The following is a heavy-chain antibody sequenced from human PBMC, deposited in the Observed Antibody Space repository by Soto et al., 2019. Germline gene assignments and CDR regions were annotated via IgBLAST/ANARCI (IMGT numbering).Heavy chain of an antibody. J-gene: IGHJ5*02. D-gene: IGHD2-15*01. CDR2: IWSDGSKD. CDR1: GFTFTVYG. CDR3: ARDGCSGGSCLVDP. V-gene: IGHV3-33*01. Sequence: QVQLVESGGGVVQPGRSLRLSCATSGFTFTVYGFHWVRQAPGKGLEGVAVIWSDGSKDYYADSVRGRFTVFRDNSQNTIHLQMNSVRAEDTGVYYCARDGCSGGSCLVDPWGQGTLVTVSP.